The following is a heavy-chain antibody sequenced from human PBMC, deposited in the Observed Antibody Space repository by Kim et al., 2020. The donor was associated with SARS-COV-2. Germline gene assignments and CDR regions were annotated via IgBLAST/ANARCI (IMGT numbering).Heavy chain of an antibody. CDR1: GFSLTTSSVG. D-gene: IGHD5-12*01. CDR3: AHRRDSGYSY. CDR2: IYWDNDK. J-gene: IGHJ4*02. V-gene: IGHV2-5*02. Sequence: SGPTLVNPTQTVTLTCSFSGFSLTTSSVGVGWIRQPPGKALEWLALIYWDNDKRYSRSLKNRVTITKDTSKNQVVLTMTNMQPEDTGTYFCAHRRDSGYSYWGQGTLVTVSS.